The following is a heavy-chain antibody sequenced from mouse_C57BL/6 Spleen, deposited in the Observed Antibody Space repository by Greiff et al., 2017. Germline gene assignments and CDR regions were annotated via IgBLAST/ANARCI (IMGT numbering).Heavy chain of an antibody. Sequence: EVKLVESGGGLVKPGGSLKLSCAASGFTFSSYAMSWVRQTPEKRLEWVATISDGGSYTYYPDNVKGRFTISRDNAKNNLYLQMSHLKSEDTAMYYCAREGNYYLDYWGQGTTLTVSS. CDR3: AREGNYYLDY. CDR2: ISDGGSYT. V-gene: IGHV5-4*01. J-gene: IGHJ2*01. CDR1: GFTFSSYA.